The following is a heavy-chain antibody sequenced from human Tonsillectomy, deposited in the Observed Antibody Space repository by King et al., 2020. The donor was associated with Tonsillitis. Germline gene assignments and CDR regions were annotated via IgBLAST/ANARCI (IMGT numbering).Heavy chain of an antibody. V-gene: IGHV3-23*04. CDR1: GFTFSTDA. Sequence: QLVQSGGGLVQPGGSLRLSCAASGFTFSTDAMSWVRQPPAQGLEWVSAISVNGGKTYHADSVKGRFTISRDNSKNTLYLQMNSLRADDPAVYSCARGSHLMVGSCPYTFDAGGQGTMAAVSP. CDR3: ARGSHLMVGSCPYTFDA. J-gene: IGHJ3*01. CDR2: ISVNGGKT. D-gene: IGHD2-15*01.